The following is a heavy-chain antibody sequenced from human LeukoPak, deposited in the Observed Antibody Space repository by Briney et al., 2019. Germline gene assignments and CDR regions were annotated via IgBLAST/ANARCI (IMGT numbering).Heavy chain of an antibody. D-gene: IGHD6-19*01. CDR1: GGTFSSYA. V-gene: IGHV1-69*05. Sequence: ASVKVSCKASGGTFSSYAIRWLRQAPGQGLEWMGRIIPIFGTANYAQKFQGRVTITTDESTSTAYVELSSLRSEDTAVYYCARDASSGWNPSWFDPWGQGTLVTVSS. CDR2: IIPIFGTA. J-gene: IGHJ5*02. CDR3: ARDASSGWNPSWFDP.